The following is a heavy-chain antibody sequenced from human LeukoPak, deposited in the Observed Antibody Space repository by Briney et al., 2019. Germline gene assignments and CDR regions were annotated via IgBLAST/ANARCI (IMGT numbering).Heavy chain of an antibody. CDR2: IRYYSNNR. V-gene: IGHV3-30*02. CDR3: VKDALNMCTHTSCQTPWDY. J-gene: IGHJ4*02. D-gene: IGHD2-2*01. CDR1: GFTLNSYV. Sequence: GGSLKHSCAASGFTLNSYVLHWVPPAPDKGLDWVAFIRYYSNNRYYADSVNGRFTISRDNAKNTLHLQMSSLRAEDTAVYYCVKDALNMCTHTSCQTPWDYWGQGTLVTVSS.